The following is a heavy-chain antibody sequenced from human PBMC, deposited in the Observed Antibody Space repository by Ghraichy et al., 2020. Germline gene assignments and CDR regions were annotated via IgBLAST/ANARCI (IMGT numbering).Heavy chain of an antibody. V-gene: IGHV4-61*01. CDR3: ARAVPYGEAPLWYYYYYMDV. D-gene: IGHD4-17*01. J-gene: IGHJ6*03. CDR1: GGSVSSGSYY. CDR2: IYYSGST. Sequence: SETLSLTCTVSGGSVSSGSYYWSWIRQPPGKGLEWIGYIYYSGSTNYNPSLKSRVTISVDTSKNQFSLKLSSVTAADTAVYYCARAVPYGEAPLWYYYYYMDVWGKGTTVTVSS.